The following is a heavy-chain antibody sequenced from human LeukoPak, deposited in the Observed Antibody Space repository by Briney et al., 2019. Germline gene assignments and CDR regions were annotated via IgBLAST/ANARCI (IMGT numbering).Heavy chain of an antibody. Sequence: GGSPRLSCAGSGFIVSSNYMSWVRQAAGKGLEWVSVIYGSSRTYYADSVKGRFTISRDNSKNTVYLQMDSLRAEDTAVYYCARDRADGYNYGDYFDNWGQGTLVTVSS. D-gene: IGHD5-18*01. CDR2: IYGSSRT. CDR3: ARDRADGYNYGDYFDN. J-gene: IGHJ4*02. V-gene: IGHV3-66*01. CDR1: GFIVSSNY.